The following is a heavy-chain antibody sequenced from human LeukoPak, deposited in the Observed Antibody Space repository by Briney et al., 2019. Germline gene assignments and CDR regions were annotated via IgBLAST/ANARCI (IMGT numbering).Heavy chain of an antibody. V-gene: IGHV1-69*05. J-gene: IGHJ6*03. CDR2: IIPIFGTA. D-gene: IGHD5-24*01. Sequence: GASVKVSCKASGGTFSSYAISWVRQAPGQGLEWMGGIIPIFGTANYAQKFQGRVTITTDESTSTAYMELSSLRSEDTAVYSCARGGDGYNHYYYYYMDVWGKGTTVTVSS. CDR3: ARGGDGYNHYYYYYMDV. CDR1: GGTFSSYA.